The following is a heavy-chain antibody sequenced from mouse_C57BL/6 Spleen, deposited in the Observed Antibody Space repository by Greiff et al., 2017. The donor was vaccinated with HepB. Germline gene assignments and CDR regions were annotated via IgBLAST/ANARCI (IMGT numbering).Heavy chain of an antibody. Sequence: QVQLQQPGAELVKPGASVKLSCKASGYTFTSYWMHWVKQRPGQGLEWIGMIHPNSGSTNYNEKFKSKATLTVDKSSSTAYMQLSSLTSEDSAVYYCARYGLLYYFDYWGQGTTLTVSS. CDR1: GYTFTSYW. J-gene: IGHJ2*01. V-gene: IGHV1-64*01. CDR2: IHPNSGST. CDR3: ARYGLLYYFDY. D-gene: IGHD2-10*01.